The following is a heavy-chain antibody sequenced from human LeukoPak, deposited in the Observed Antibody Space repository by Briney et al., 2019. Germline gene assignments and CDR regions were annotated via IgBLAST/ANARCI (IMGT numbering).Heavy chain of an antibody. CDR1: GGTFSSYA. J-gene: IGHJ5*02. V-gene: IGHV1-69*13. CDR2: IIPIFGTA. Sequence: RASVKLSCEASGGTFSSYAISWVRQAPGQGIEWMGGIIPIFGTANYAQKFQGRVTITADESTSTAYMELSSLRSEDTAVYYCARRKPGSWFDPWGQGTLVTVSS. CDR3: ARRKPGSWFDP. D-gene: IGHD1-14*01.